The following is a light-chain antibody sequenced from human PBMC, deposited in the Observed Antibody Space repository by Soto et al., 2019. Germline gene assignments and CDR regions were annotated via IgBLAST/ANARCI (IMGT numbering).Light chain of an antibody. Sequence: DIQMTQSPSSLSPSVGDRVTITCRASQSISSYLGWYQQKPGKAPKLLIYAASTLQRGVPSRFSGSGSGTDFTLTISSLQPEDFATYYCQQLNTYPSTFGGGTKVDI. CDR2: AAS. CDR3: QQLNTYPST. CDR1: QSISSY. J-gene: IGKJ4*01. V-gene: IGKV1-9*01.